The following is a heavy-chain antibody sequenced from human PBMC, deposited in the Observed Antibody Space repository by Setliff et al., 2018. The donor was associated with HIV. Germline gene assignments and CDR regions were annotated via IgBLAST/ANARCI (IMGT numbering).Heavy chain of an antibody. Sequence: PSETLSLTCVVYGGSISGSFWSWIRQPPGKGLEWIGAINHSGSTHYNPSLKSRVTISVDTSKNQFSLKLRSVTAADTAVYYCARRPSPYYYYDSSGYSGGNVDYWGRGTLVTVSS. CDR1: GGSISGSF. D-gene: IGHD3-22*01. CDR2: INHSGST. V-gene: IGHV4-34*01. J-gene: IGHJ4*02. CDR3: ARRPSPYYYYDSSGYSGGNVDY.